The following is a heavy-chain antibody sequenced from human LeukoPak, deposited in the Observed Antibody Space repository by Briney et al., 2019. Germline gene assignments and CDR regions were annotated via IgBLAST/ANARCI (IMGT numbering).Heavy chain of an antibody. CDR3: TTFLSFNDYWH. D-gene: IGHD5/OR15-5a*01. Sequence: GGSLRLSCAASGFTFSSYAMHWVRQAPGKGLEWVAVISYDGSNKYYADSVKGRFTISRDNSKNTLYLQMNSLKTEDTAVYYCTTFLSFNDYWHWGQGTLVTVSS. CDR2: ISYDGSNK. J-gene: IGHJ1*01. CDR1: GFTFSSYA. V-gene: IGHV3-30*07.